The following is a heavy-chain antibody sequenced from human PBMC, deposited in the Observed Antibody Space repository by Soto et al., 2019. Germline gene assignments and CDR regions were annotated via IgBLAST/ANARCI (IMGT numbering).Heavy chain of an antibody. V-gene: IGHV1-18*01. Sequence: QVQLVQSGAEVKKPGASVKVSCKASGYTFTSYGISWVRQAPGQGLEWMGWISAYNGNTNYAQKLQGRVTMTTDTSTSTAYMELRSLRSEDTAVYYCARDWYYDILTGVGGGWFDPWGQGTLVTVSS. CDR1: GYTFTSYG. D-gene: IGHD3-9*01. CDR3: ARDWYYDILTGVGGGWFDP. CDR2: ISAYNGNT. J-gene: IGHJ5*02.